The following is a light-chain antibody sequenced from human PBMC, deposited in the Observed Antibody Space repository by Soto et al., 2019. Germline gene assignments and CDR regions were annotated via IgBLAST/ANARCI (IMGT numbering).Light chain of an antibody. CDR1: SSNIGSNT. V-gene: IGLV1-44*01. CDR2: SNN. Sequence: QSVLTQPPSVSGTPGQRVTISCSGSSSNIGSNTVNWYQQLPGMAPKLLMYSNNQRPSGVPDRFSGSKSGTSASLAISGLQSEDEAFYYCAAWDDSLNAVVFGGGTKLTVL. J-gene: IGLJ2*01. CDR3: AAWDDSLNAVV.